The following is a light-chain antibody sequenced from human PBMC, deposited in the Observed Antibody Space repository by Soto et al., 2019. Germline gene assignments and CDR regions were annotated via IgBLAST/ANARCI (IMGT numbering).Light chain of an antibody. Sequence: IHMTKSPSTPPASVGESVPITFRASQAVPNNMAWYQQKPGKPPKLLIYEESTLHSGVPSRFSGSGSGTDFTFTISSLQPEDIATYYCQQYDNLPLTFGGGTKVDI. CDR1: QAVPNN. J-gene: IGKJ4*01. CDR3: QQYDNLPLT. CDR2: EES. V-gene: IGKV1-33*01.